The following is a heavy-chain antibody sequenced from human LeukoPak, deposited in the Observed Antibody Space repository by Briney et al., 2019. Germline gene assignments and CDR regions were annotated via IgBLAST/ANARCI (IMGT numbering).Heavy chain of an antibody. CDR2: VSGSGGST. CDR1: GFTFSNYA. CDR3: AREQQQVASFDY. J-gene: IGHJ4*02. D-gene: IGHD6-13*01. Sequence: GGSLRLSCAASGFTFSNYAMSWVRQAPGKGLEWVSTVSGSGGSTYYADSVKGRFTISRDNAKNSLYLQMNSLRAEDTAVYYCAREQQQVASFDYWGQGTLVTVSS. V-gene: IGHV3-23*01.